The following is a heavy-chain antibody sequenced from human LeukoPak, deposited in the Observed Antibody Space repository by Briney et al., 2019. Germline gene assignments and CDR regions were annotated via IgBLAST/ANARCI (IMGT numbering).Heavy chain of an antibody. CDR1: GYTFTGYY. CDR3: ARASGYDSEDFDY. Sequence: ASVKVSCKASGYTFTGYYMHWVRQAPGQGLEWMGWINPNSGGTNYAQKFQGRVTMTRDTSISTAYMGLSRLRSDDTAVYYCARASGYDSEDFDYWGQGTLVTVSS. V-gene: IGHV1-2*02. D-gene: IGHD5-12*01. J-gene: IGHJ4*02. CDR2: INPNSGGT.